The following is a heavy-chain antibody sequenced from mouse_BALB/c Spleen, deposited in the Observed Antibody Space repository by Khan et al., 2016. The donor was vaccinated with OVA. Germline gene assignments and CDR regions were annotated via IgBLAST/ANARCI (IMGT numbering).Heavy chain of an antibody. J-gene: IGHJ3*01. Sequence: EVELVESGGDLVKPGGSLKLSCAASGFTFSSYSMSGVRQTPDKRLEWVATISSGGDYTYYPDSVKGRFTISRDNAKNTLYLQMSSLKSEDTAMYYCASHLTGSFAYWGQGTLVTVSA. V-gene: IGHV5-6*01. CDR3: ASHLTGSFAY. D-gene: IGHD4-1*01. CDR2: ISSGGDYT. CDR1: GFTFSSYS.